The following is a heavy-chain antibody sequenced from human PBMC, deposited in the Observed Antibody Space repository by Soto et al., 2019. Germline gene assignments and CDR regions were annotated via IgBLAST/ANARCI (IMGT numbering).Heavy chain of an antibody. CDR2: IIPIFGTA. J-gene: IGHJ6*02. V-gene: IGHV1-69*13. CDR1: GGTFSSYA. D-gene: IGHD1-7*01. Sequence: SVKVSCKASGGTFSSYAISWVRQAPGQGLEWMGGIIPIFGTANYARKFQGRVTITADESTSTAYMELSSLRSEDTAVYYCARIPLDLTGTTPLDYYYYGMDVWGQGXTVTVYS. CDR3: ARIPLDLTGTTPLDYYYYGMDV.